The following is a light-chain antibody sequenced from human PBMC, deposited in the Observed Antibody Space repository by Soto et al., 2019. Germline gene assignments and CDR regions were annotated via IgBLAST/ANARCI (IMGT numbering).Light chain of an antibody. Sequence: DVHMTPSPSTLSPSVGARVTITCRASQSISSWLAWYQQKPGKAPKLLIYDASSVESGVPSRFSGSGSGTEFTLTNSSLQPDDFATYYCQQYNSYWTFGQGTKVDIK. CDR2: DAS. V-gene: IGKV1-5*01. J-gene: IGKJ1*01. CDR3: QQYNSYWT. CDR1: QSISSW.